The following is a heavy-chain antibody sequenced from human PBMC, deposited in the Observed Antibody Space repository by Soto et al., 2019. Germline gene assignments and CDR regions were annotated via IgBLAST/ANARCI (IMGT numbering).Heavy chain of an antibody. J-gene: IGHJ4*02. CDR2: IIPIFGTA. D-gene: IGHD3-3*01. V-gene: IGHV1-69*12. Sequence: QVQLVQSGAEVKKPGSSVKVSCKASGGTFSSYAISWVRQAPGQGREWMGGIIPIFGTANYAQKFQGRVTITADESTSTADMELSSLRSEDTAVYYCARVRVRFLEWLGSEGWGQGTLVTVSS. CDR3: ARVRVRFLEWLGSEG. CDR1: GGTFSSYA.